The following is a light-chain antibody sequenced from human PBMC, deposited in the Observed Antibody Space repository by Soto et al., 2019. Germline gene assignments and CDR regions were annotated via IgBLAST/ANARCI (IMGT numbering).Light chain of an antibody. CDR3: YSYTGSATVI. CDR1: TSDIGGYNY. Sequence: QSALTQPASVSGSPGQSITISCTGTTSDIGGYNYVSWYQQYPGKAPKLIIYEVRNRPSGVSNRFSASKSGNTASLTISGLQAEDEAAYYCYSYTGSATVIFGGGTKLTVL. J-gene: IGLJ2*01. CDR2: EVR. V-gene: IGLV2-14*01.